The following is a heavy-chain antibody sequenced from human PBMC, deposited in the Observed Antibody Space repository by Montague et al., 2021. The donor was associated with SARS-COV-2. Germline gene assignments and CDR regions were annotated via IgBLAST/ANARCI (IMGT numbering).Heavy chain of an antibody. Sequence: TLSLTCTVSGGSITSGSYYWSWIRQPAGKGLEWIGRIYPSGSTHYSPSLKSRPTISLDTSKNQFSLKLSSVTAADTAVYYCARWGEYYDSPYYYYAMDVWGQGTTVTVSS. CDR1: GGSITSGSYY. CDR3: ARWGEYYDSPYYYYAMDV. D-gene: IGHD3-3*01. J-gene: IGHJ6*02. CDR2: IYPSGST. V-gene: IGHV4-61*02.